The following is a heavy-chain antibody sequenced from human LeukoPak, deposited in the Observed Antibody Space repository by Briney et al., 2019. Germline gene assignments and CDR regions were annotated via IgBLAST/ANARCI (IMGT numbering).Heavy chain of an antibody. CDR2: INSDGRCT. D-gene: IGHD6-19*01. CDR3: AREEAGAPSGIAVAATNLDY. V-gene: IGHV3-74*01. CDR1: GFTFISYW. J-gene: IGHJ4*02. Sequence: PGGSLRLSCAASGFTFISYWMHWVRQAPAKGLVWVSRINSDGRCTSYADSVKGRLTISRDNPNNKLYLQMNKLRAEDTAGYYCAREEAGAPSGIAVAATNLDYWGQGTLVTVSS.